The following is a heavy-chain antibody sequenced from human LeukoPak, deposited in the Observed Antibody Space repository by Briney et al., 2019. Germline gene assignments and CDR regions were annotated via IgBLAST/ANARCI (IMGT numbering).Heavy chain of an antibody. CDR2: IYYSGTT. V-gene: IGHV4-59*08. CDR3: ARTSVEFGFDI. D-gene: IGHD3-16*01. CDR1: GGSFSSYY. Sequence: SETLSLTCTVSGGSFSSYYWSWIRQPPGNGLEWIGYIYYSGTTNYNPSLKSRVTISVDTSNNHFSLKLTSVTAADTAVYYCARTSVEFGFDIWGQGTMVSVSS. J-gene: IGHJ3*02.